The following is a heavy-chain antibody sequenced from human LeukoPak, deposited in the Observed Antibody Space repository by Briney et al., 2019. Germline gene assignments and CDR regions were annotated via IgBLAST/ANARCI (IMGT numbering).Heavy chain of an antibody. CDR2: IYTSGST. J-gene: IGHJ4*02. CDR3: ARAYDYGGNSDYFDY. CDR1: GGSISSYY. Sequence: SETLSLTCTVSGGSISSYYWSWIRQPAGKGLEWIGRIYTSGSTNYNPSLKSRVTMSVDTSKNQFSLKLSSVTAADTAVCYCARAYDYGGNSDYFDYWGQGTLVTVSS. D-gene: IGHD4-23*01. V-gene: IGHV4-4*07.